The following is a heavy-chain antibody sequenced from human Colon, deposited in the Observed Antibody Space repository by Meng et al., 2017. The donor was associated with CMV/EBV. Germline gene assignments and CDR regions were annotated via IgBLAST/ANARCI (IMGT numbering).Heavy chain of an antibody. Sequence: GESLKISCAASGFTFSSYWMSWVRQAPGKGLEWVSSISSSSTYIYYADSVEGRFTISRDDAKNSLFLQMNSLRAEDTAVYFCARDCGADSSSCPLNYWGQGTLVTVSS. J-gene: IGHJ4*02. CDR3: ARDCGADSSSCPLNY. CDR1: GFTFSSYW. CDR2: ISSSSTYI. D-gene: IGHD2-2*01. V-gene: IGHV3-21*01.